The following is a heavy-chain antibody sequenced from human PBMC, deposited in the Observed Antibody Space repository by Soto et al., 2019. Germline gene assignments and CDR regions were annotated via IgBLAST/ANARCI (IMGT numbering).Heavy chain of an antibody. J-gene: IGHJ5*02. CDR3: ASQNCRSRGWGTFDP. V-gene: IGHV4-39*01. CDR1: DDSISSTTYY. D-gene: IGHD6-19*01. CDR2: IYFSGTT. Sequence: QLQLQESGPGLVRPSETLSLTCTFSDDSISSTTYYWGWIRQPPGKGLEWIGSIYFSGTTYYNPCFKVRVTISVDTARIQFSLTLKSVTATNTAVDYSASQNCRSRGWGTFDPWVQGTLVTDST.